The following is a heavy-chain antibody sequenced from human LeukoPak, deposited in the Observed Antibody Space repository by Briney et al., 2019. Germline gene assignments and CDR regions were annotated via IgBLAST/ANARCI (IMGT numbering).Heavy chain of an antibody. CDR3: AGERVEYLRKGVFDY. V-gene: IGHV4-39*07. CDR2: ILYSGST. J-gene: IGHJ4*02. Sequence: SETLSLTCTVSGGSISSSMNYWGWIRQSPGGGLEWIGNILYSGSTYYNPSLNSRVTISVDTSKNQFSLKLSSVTAADTAAYYCAGERVEYLRKGVFDYWGQEALVTVSS. D-gene: IGHD2-2*01. CDR1: GGSISSSMNY.